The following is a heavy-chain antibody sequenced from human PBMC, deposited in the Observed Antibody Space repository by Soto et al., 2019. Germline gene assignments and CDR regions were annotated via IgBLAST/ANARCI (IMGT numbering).Heavy chain of an antibody. CDR2: IKSKTDGGTT. J-gene: IGHJ4*02. D-gene: IGHD7-27*01. CDR1: GFTFSNAW. CDR3: ATGTGDFDY. Sequence: EVQLVESGGGLVKPGGSRRLSCAASGFTFSNAWLNWVRQAPGKGLEWVGRIKSKTDGGTTDYAAPVKGRFTISRDDSKDTVDLHMNSLKTEDTGVYFCATGTGDFDYWGQGTLVTVSS. V-gene: IGHV3-15*07.